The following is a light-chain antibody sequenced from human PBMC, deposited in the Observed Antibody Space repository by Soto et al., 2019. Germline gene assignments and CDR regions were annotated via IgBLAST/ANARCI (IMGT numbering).Light chain of an antibody. V-gene: IGKV3-11*01. J-gene: IGKJ2*01. Sequence: EIVLTQSPATLSLSPGERATLSCRASQSVSSYLAWYQQKPGQAPRLLIYDASNRATGIPARFSGSGSGTDFTLTISSLEPEDCAVYYCQQRSNWSPTFGQGTKLEIK. CDR1: QSVSSY. CDR2: DAS. CDR3: QQRSNWSPT.